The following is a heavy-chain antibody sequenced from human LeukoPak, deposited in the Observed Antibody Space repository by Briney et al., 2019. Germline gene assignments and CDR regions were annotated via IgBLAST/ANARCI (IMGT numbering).Heavy chain of an antibody. Sequence: PSGTLSLTCAVSGGSISRSNWWSWVRQPPGKGLEWIGEIYHSGSTNYNPSLKSRVTISVDKSKNQFSLKLSSVTAADTAVYYCATRGPYDILTGLEDYWGQGTLVTVSS. V-gene: IGHV4-4*02. J-gene: IGHJ4*02. D-gene: IGHD3-9*01. CDR3: ATRGPYDILTGLEDY. CDR1: GGSISRSNW. CDR2: IYHSGST.